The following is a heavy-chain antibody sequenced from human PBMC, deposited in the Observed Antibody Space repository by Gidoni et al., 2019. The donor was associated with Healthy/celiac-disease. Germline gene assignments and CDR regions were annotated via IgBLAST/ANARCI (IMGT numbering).Heavy chain of an antibody. CDR3: ASSDTAMAGPYYYYGMDV. V-gene: IGHV3-53*04. J-gene: IGHJ6*02. Sequence: EVQLVESGGGLVQPGGSLRLSCAASGFTVSSNYMSWVRQAPGKGLEWVSVIYSGGSTYYADSVKGRFTISRHNSKNTLYLQMNSLRAEDTAVYYCASSDTAMAGPYYYYGMDVWGQGTTVTVSS. CDR1: GFTVSSNY. CDR2: IYSGGST. D-gene: IGHD5-18*01.